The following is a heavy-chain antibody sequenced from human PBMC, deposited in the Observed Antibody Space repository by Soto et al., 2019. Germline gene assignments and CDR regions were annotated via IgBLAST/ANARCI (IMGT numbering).Heavy chain of an antibody. J-gene: IGHJ4*02. V-gene: IGHV4-34*01. Sequence: SETLSLTCAVYGESFSAYYWTWIRQPPGKGLEWIGEITYGGSTNYNPSLKSRVTISVDTSNNQFSLKLTSVTAADTAVYYCARGHMNSVVIMDYWGQGTLVTVSS. CDR3: ARGHMNSVVIMDY. D-gene: IGHD3-3*01. CDR1: GESFSAYY. CDR2: ITYGGST.